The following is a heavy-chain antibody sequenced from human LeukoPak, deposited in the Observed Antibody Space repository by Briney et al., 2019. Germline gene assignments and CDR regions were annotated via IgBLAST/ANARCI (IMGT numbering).Heavy chain of an antibody. CDR2: IHTSGST. J-gene: IGHJ4*02. Sequence: SETLSLTCSVSGDSISSSGYYWDWIRQPPGKGLEWIGDIHTSGSTNYNPSLKSRVTISVDTSKNQFSLKLSSVTAADTAVYYCARLPARGWYLDYWGQGTLVTVSS. CDR3: ARLPARGWYLDY. V-gene: IGHV4-61*05. D-gene: IGHD6-19*01. CDR1: GDSISSSGYY.